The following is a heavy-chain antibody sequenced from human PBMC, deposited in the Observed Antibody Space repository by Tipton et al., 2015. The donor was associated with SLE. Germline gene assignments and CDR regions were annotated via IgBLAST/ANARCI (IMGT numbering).Heavy chain of an antibody. D-gene: IGHD3-10*01. CDR3: ARDPARLSGIDY. CDR2: IYYSGST. CDR1: GGSISSGDYY. J-gene: IGHJ4*02. Sequence: TLSLTCTVSGGSISSGDYYWSWIRQHPGKGLEWIGYIYYSGSTYYNPSLKSRVTISVDTSKNQFSLKLSSVTAADTAVYYCARDPARLSGIDYWGQGTLVTVSS. V-gene: IGHV4-30-4*01.